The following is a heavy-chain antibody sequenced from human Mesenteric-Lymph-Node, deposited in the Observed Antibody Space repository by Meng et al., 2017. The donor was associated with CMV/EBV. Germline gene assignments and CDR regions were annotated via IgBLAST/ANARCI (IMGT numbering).Heavy chain of an antibody. Sequence: YYWGWIRHHPGKGLEYIGYIYQPGTTYYNPSLKSRLTISLKTSKNQFSLTLYSVSAADTAVYYCARNILTMSGASRLQYYYYGMDVWGQGTTVTVSS. CDR3: ARNILTMSGASRLQYYYYGMDV. J-gene: IGHJ6*02. V-gene: IGHV4-31*02. CDR2: IYQPGTT. D-gene: IGHD2/OR15-2a*01. CDR1: YY.